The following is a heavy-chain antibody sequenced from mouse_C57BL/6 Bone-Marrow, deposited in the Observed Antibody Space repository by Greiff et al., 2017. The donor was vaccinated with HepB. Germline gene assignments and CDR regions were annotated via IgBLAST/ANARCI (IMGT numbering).Heavy chain of an antibody. Sequence: QVQLQQSGAELVRPGASVKLSCKASGYTFTDYYINWVKQRPGQGLEWIARIYPGSGNTYYNEKFKGKATLTAEKSSSTAYMQLSSLTSEDSAVYFCARGGGYYFHWYFDVWGTGTTVTVSS. CDR2: IYPGSGNT. CDR3: ARGGGYYFHWYFDV. V-gene: IGHV1-76*01. CDR1: GYTFTDYY. J-gene: IGHJ1*03. D-gene: IGHD2-3*01.